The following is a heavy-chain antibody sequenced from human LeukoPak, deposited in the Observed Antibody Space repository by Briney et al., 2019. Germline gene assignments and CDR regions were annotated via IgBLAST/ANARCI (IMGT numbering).Heavy chain of an antibody. V-gene: IGHV1-69*13. CDR1: GGTFSSYA. CDR3: AREGGSGYSGYEDY. CDR2: IIPIFGTA. J-gene: IGHJ4*02. D-gene: IGHD5-12*01. Sequence: ASVKVSCKAPGGTFSSYAISWVRQAPGQGLEWMGGIIPIFGTANYAQKFQGRVTITADEYTSTAYMELSSLRSEDTAVYYCAREGGSGYSGYEDYWGQGTLVTVSS.